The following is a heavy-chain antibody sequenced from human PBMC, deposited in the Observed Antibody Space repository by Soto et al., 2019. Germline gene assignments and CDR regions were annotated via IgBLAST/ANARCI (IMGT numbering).Heavy chain of an antibody. CDR1: GFTFSSYA. Sequence: EVQLLESGGGLVQPGGSLRLSCAASGFTFSSYAMSWVRQAPGKGLEWVSGIDGSGGRTYYADSVKGRFTISRDNSKNTLYLQMNSLRAEDTAIYSCAKREGYGSVDYWGQGTLVTVSS. CDR2: IDGSGGRT. V-gene: IGHV3-23*01. J-gene: IGHJ4*02. CDR3: AKREGYGSVDY. D-gene: IGHD1-1*01.